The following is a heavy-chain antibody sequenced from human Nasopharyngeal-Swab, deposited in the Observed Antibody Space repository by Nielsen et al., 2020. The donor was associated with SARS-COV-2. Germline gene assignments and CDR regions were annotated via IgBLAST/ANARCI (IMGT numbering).Heavy chain of an antibody. D-gene: IGHD2-2*01. CDR3: ARDGGIVVVPAATGEPYYYYGMDV. J-gene: IGHJ6*02. CDR2: ISAYNGNI. V-gene: IGHV1-18*01. Sequence: ASVKVSCKASGYTFNSYGISWVRQDPGQGLEWMGWISAYNGNINYAQKLQGRVTMTTDTSTSTAYMELRSLRSDDTAVYYCARDGGIVVVPAATGEPYYYYGMDVWGQGTTVTVSS. CDR1: GYTFNSYG.